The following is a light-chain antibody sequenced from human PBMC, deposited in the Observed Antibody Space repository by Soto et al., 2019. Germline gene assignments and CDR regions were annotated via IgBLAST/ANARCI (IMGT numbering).Light chain of an antibody. CDR1: QSAYSSY. Sequence: ELVLTQSPGTLSLSPGDRATLSCRSSQSAYSSYLSWYQQKPGQAPRLLIYDASNRATGIPARFSGSGSGTDFTLTISSLEPEDFAVYYCQQRSNWPTFGPGTKVEI. V-gene: IGKV3-11*01. J-gene: IGKJ3*01. CDR2: DAS. CDR3: QQRSNWPT.